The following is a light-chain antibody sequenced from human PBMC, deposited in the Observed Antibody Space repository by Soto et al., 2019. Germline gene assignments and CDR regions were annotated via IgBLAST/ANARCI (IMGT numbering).Light chain of an antibody. J-gene: IGKJ1*01. Sequence: EMVLTQSPATLSLSPGERATLSCRASQSVSSYLAWYQQKPGQAPRLLIYDASNRATGIPARFSGSGSGTDFTLTISRLEPEDFAVYYCHQYDSWTFGQGTKVDIK. CDR2: DAS. V-gene: IGKV3-11*01. CDR3: HQYDSWT. CDR1: QSVSSY.